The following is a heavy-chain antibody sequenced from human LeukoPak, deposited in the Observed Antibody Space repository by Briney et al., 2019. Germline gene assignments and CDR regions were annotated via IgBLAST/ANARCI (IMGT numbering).Heavy chain of an antibody. D-gene: IGHD3-22*01. CDR2: INPNSGGT. J-gene: IGHJ4*02. CDR3: ARGPYLYYYDSSGYYGRSDPEHFDY. Sequence: GASVKVSCKASGYTFTGYYMHWVRQAPGQGLEWMGWINPNSGGTNYAQKFQGRVTMTRDTSISTAYMELSRLRSDDTAVYYCARGPYLYYYDSSGYYGRSDPEHFDYWGQGTLVTVSS. V-gene: IGHV1-2*02. CDR1: GYTFTGYY.